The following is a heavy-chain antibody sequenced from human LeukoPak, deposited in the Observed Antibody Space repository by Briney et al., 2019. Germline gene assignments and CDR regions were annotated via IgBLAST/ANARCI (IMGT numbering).Heavy chain of an antibody. CDR1: GYTFTNYA. CDR3: ARGYSGYDYYFDY. Sequence: ASVKVSCKASGYTFTNYAMNWVRQAPGQGLEWMGWINTNTGNPTYAQGFIGRFVFSLDTSVGTAYLQISSLKAEDTAVYYCARGYSGYDYYFDYWGQGTLVTVSS. D-gene: IGHD5-12*01. J-gene: IGHJ4*02. CDR2: INTNTGNP. V-gene: IGHV7-4-1*02.